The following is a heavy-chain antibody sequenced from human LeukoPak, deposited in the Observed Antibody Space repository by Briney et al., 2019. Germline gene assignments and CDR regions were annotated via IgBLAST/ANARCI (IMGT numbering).Heavy chain of an antibody. CDR1: GSTVSSNY. V-gene: IGHV3-66*02. CDR3: ATSKAVAGTNAFDI. J-gene: IGHJ3*02. D-gene: IGHD6-19*01. CDR2: IYSGGST. Sequence: GGSLRLSCAASGSTVSSNYMSWVRQAPGGGLAWVSVIYSGGSTYYADSGKGRFTISNNNYKNTLYLQMNSLRAEDTAVYYCATSKAVAGTNAFDIWGQGTMVTVSS.